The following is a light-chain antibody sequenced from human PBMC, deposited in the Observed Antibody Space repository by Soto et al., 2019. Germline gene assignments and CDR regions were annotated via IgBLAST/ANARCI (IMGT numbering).Light chain of an antibody. CDR1: SSDIGGYNY. CDR3: SSTSYTSHVV. Sequence: QSALTQPASVSGSPGQSITMSCTGTSSDIGGYNYVAWYQQHPGKAPKLRIYEVSNRPSGVSNRFSGSKSGNTASLTISGLQAEDEADYYCSSTSYTSHVVFGGGTKLTVL. V-gene: IGLV2-14*01. CDR2: EVS. J-gene: IGLJ2*01.